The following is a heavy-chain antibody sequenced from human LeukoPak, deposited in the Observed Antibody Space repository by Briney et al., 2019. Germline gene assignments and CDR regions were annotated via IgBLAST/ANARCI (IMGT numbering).Heavy chain of an antibody. D-gene: IGHD3-22*01. V-gene: IGHV4-39*07. Sequence: SETLSLTCTVSGGSIISSSYYWGLIRQPPGKGLEWIGSIYYSGNTYYNPSLRSRVTISVDTSKNQFSLKLSSVTAADTAVYYCARGKTYYDISKDAFDIWGQGTMVTVSS. CDR2: IYYSGNT. CDR1: GGSIISSSYY. CDR3: ARGKTYYDISKDAFDI. J-gene: IGHJ3*02.